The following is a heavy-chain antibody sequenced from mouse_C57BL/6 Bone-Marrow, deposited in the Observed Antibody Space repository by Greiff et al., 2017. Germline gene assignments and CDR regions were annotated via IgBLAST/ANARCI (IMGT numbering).Heavy chain of an antibody. V-gene: IGHV5-9*01. CDR2: ISGGGGNT. J-gene: IGHJ2*01. CDR3: ARQGIITTVVDFDY. CDR1: GFTFSSYT. Sequence: EVMLVESGGGLVKPGGSLKLSCAASGFTFSSYTMSWVRQTPEKRLEWVATISGGGGNTYYPDSVKGRFTISRDNAKNTLYLQMSSLRSEDTALYYGARQGIITTVVDFDYWGQGTTLTVSS. D-gene: IGHD1-1*01.